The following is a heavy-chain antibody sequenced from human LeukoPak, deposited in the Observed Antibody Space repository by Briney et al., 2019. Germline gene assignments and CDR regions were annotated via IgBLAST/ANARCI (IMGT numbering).Heavy chain of an antibody. Sequence: ASVKVSCKASGYTFTGYYMNWVRQAPGRGLEWMGWINPNSGGTNYAQKFQGWVTMTRDTSISTAYMELSRLRSDDTAVYYCARGQELGYCSSTSCSNLYYFDYWGQGTLVTVSS. CDR1: GYTFTGYY. V-gene: IGHV1-2*04. J-gene: IGHJ4*02. D-gene: IGHD2-2*01. CDR2: INPNSGGT. CDR3: ARGQELGYCSSTSCSNLYYFDY.